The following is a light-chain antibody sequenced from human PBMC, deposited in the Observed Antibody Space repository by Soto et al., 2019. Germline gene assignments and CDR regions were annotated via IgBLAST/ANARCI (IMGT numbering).Light chain of an antibody. V-gene: IGKV3-15*01. CDR3: QQYYNWPRT. J-gene: IGKJ1*01. CDR2: GAF. Sequence: EIVMTQSPVTLSVSPGERVTLSCRATQSISNNLAWYQQKPGQAPRLVMFGAFTRASGIPARFSGSGSGTEFTLTISSLQSEDFAVYYCQQYYNWPRTVGQGTKVDIK. CDR1: QSISNN.